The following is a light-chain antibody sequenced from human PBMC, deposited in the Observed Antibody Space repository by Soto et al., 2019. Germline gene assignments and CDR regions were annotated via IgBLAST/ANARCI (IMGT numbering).Light chain of an antibody. J-gene: IGKJ1*01. CDR3: HSYFLYTS. Sequence: DMKMNNSLSTLSASVSDRVTMTCRASQSISTWLAWYQQKPGKAPKLLIYDASSLESGVPSRFSGSGSGTEFTLTISSLQPEDFASYYCHSYFLYTSFGQGTKVDIK. V-gene: IGKV1-5*01. CDR1: QSISTW. CDR2: DAS.